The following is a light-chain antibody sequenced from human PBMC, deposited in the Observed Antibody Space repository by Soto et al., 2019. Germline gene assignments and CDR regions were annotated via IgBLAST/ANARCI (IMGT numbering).Light chain of an antibody. V-gene: IGLV2-14*01. Sequence: QSVLTQPASVSGSPRQSITISCTGTSSDVGDGDFVSWYQQRPGNAPKLMIYKVSNRPSGVSNRFSGSKSGNTASLTISGLHSEDEADYYCCSYTRSYTWVFGGGTKLTVL. J-gene: IGLJ3*02. CDR3: CSYTRSYTWV. CDR1: SSDVGDGDF. CDR2: KVS.